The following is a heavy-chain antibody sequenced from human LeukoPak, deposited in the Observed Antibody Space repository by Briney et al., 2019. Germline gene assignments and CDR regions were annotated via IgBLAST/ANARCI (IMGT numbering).Heavy chain of an antibody. D-gene: IGHD3-22*01. CDR1: GYTFTSYD. CDR2: MNSNSGNT. Sequence: ASVKVSCKASGYTFTSYDINWVRQAPGQGLEWMGWMNSNSGNTGYAQKFQGRVTMTRNTSISTAYMELSSLRSEDTAVYYCARGSKDYYDSSGYYYYWGQGTLVTASS. CDR3: ARGSKDYYDSSGYYYY. J-gene: IGHJ4*02. V-gene: IGHV1-8*01.